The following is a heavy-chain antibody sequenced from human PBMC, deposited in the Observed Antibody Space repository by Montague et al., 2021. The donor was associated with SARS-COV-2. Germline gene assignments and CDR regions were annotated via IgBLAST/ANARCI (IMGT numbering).Heavy chain of an antibody. D-gene: IGHD3-22*01. CDR3: ARRPYYYDSSGQFDP. CDR1: GGSFTGYS. CDR2: IYYSGST. V-gene: IGHV4-34*01. J-gene: IGHJ5*02. Sequence: SETLSLTCAVDGGSFTGYSWNWIRQPPGKGLEWIASIYYSGSTYFNPSLKSRVAISIDTSKNQFSLKLSSVTAADTAVYYCARRPYYYDSSGQFDPWGQGVLVTVSS.